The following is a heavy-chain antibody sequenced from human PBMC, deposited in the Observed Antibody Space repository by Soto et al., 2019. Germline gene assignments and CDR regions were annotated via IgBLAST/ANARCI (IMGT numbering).Heavy chain of an antibody. J-gene: IGHJ6*02. Sequence: PSETLSLTCIVSGGSISRSSHYWGWIRQPPGKGLEWIGNIYYNGNTYYNPSLKSRVTISIDTSKNRFSLRLSSVTAADTAVYFCGARPANYYFYGMDVWGQGTTVTVSS. D-gene: IGHD6-6*01. CDR2: IYYNGNT. CDR3: GARPANYYFYGMDV. V-gene: IGHV4-39*02. CDR1: GGSISRSSHY.